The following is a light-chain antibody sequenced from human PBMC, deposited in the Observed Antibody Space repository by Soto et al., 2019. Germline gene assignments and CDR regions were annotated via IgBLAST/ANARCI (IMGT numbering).Light chain of an antibody. CDR3: QQYGTSPPVN. CDR2: GAS. V-gene: IGKV3-20*01. Sequence: IALMQSPGILSLSPGERATLSCRVSRSVDSDYVAWYQHKPGQAPRLLIYGASKRATGISDRFSGSGSGTDFTLTISRLEPEDFAVYYCQQYGTSPPVNFXGGTKVDIK. J-gene: IGKJ4*01. CDR1: RSVDSDY.